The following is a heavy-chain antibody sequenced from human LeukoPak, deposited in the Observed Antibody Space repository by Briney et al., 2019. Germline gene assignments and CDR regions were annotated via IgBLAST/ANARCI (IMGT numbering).Heavy chain of an antibody. CDR2: IYPGDSDT. J-gene: IGHJ3*02. CDR1: GYSFTSYW. Sequence: GESLKISCKGSGYSFTSYWIGWVRQMPGKGLEWMGIIYPGDSDTRYSPSFQGQVTISADKSISTAYLQWSSLKASDTATYYCARPRGDYYGSSGYYYPDAFDIWGQGTMVTVSS. D-gene: IGHD3-22*01. V-gene: IGHV5-51*01. CDR3: ARPRGDYYGSSGYYYPDAFDI.